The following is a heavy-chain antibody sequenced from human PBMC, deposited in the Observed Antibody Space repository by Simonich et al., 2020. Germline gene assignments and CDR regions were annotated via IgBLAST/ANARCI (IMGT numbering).Heavy chain of an antibody. D-gene: IGHD6-13*01. Sequence: QVQLVESGGGVVQPGRSLRLSCAASGFTFSSYGMHWVRQAPGKGLEWVAVIWYDGSNNYYADSVKGRFTISRDNSKNTLYLQMNSLRAEDTAVYYCARAYSSSWYNWFDPWGQGTLVTVSS. CDR3: ARAYSSSWYNWFDP. CDR2: IWYDGSNN. J-gene: IGHJ5*02. V-gene: IGHV3-33*01. CDR1: GFTFSSYG.